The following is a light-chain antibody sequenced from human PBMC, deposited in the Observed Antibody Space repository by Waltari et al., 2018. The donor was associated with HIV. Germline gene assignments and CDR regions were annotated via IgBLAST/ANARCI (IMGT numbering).Light chain of an antibody. CDR2: DAS. CDR1: QSVTPY. CDR3: QQRSNWPLT. Sequence: EIVLTQSPATLSLSPGERATLSCRASQSVTPYLACYQQKPGQAPRLLIYDASNRATGIPARFSGSGSGTDFTLTISSLEPEDFAVYYCQQRSNWPLTFGGGTKVEIK. J-gene: IGKJ4*01. V-gene: IGKV3-11*01.